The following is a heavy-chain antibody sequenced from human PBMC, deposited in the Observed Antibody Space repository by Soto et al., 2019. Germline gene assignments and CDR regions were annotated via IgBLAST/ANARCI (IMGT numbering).Heavy chain of an antibody. CDR3: AKNWNWGSLVH. CDR2: IYYGGST. Sequence: SETLSLTCTVSGDSISTDYWSWIRQSPGKGLEWIGFIYYGGSTNYNPSIKSRDTISVDTPKKHFSLKLCFVTAADTAVYYCAKNWNWGSLVHWGQGTLVTVS. D-gene: IGHD7-27*01. J-gene: IGHJ4*02. CDR1: GDSISTDY. V-gene: IGHV4-59*08.